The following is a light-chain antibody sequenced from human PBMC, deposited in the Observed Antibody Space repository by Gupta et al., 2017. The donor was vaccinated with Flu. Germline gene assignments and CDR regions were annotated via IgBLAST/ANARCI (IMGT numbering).Light chain of an antibody. CDR2: EVT. CDR1: SSDVGTYDF. Sequence: QSALTQPASVSGSPGQSITISCTGTSSDVGTYDFVSWYQQHPGKAPKLMIYEVTKRPSGVSNRFSGSKSGNTASLTISGLQAEDEADYYCSSYGGTITFHVIFGGGTKLTVL. J-gene: IGLJ2*01. V-gene: IGLV2-23*02. CDR3: SSYGGTITFHVI.